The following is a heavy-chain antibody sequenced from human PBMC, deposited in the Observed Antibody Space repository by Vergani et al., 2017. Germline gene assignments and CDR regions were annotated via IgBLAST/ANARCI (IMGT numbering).Heavy chain of an antibody. CDR1: GFTFSSYA. D-gene: IGHD3-3*01. Sequence: EVQLLESGGGLVQPGGSLRLSCAASGFTFSSYAMSWVRQAPGKGLEYVSAIISNGGSTYYANSVKGRFTISRDNSKNALYLQMNSMRAEDTAVYYCARDRGNDFWSGYYYRDYYGMDVWGQGTTVTVSS. CDR3: ARDRGNDFWSGYYYRDYYGMDV. CDR2: IISNGGST. J-gene: IGHJ6*02. V-gene: IGHV3-64*01.